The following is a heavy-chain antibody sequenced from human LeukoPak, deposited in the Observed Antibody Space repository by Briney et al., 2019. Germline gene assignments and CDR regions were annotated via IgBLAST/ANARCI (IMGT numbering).Heavy chain of an antibody. D-gene: IGHD3-10*01. CDR1: GLTFSNFA. CDR2: VSGGGRTT. J-gene: IGHJ4*02. V-gene: IGHV3-23*01. Sequence: PGGSLRLSCAPSGLTFSNFAMSWVRQAPGKGLEWVSAVSGGGRTTFYADSVKGRFIISRDDSKNTLFLKMNSLRAEDTAVYYCARGDMDYGSGSYQFDYWGQGTLVTVSS. CDR3: ARGDMDYGSGSYQFDY.